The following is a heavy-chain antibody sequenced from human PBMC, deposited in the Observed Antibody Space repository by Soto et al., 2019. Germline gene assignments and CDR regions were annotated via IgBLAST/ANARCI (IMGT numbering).Heavy chain of an antibody. Sequence: PSETLSLTCAVYGGSFSGYYWSWIRQPPGKGLEWIGEINHSGSTNYNPSLKSRVTISVDTSKNQFSLKLSSVTAADTAVYYCARGGTYYDFWSGYFYYRMDVWGQGTTVTVSS. V-gene: IGHV4-34*01. J-gene: IGHJ6*02. CDR1: GGSFSGYY. CDR3: ARGGTYYDFWSGYFYYRMDV. CDR2: INHSGST. D-gene: IGHD3-3*01.